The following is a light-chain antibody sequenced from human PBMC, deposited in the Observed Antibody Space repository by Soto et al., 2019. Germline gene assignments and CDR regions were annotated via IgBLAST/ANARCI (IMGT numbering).Light chain of an antibody. J-gene: IGLJ1*01. CDR2: EVT. V-gene: IGLV2-8*01. CDR1: SSDIGYYDY. Sequence: QSALTQPPSASGFPGQSVTISCTGTSSDIGYYDYVSWYQQHPGKAPKLVIYEVTKRPSGVPDRVSASESGNTASLTVSGVRAEDEADYYCSSYAGSSNFVFGSGTKVTVL. CDR3: SSYAGSSNFV.